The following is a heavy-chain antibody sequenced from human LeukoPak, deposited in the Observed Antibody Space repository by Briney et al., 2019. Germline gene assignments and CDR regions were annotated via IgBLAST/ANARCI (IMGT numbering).Heavy chain of an antibody. D-gene: IGHD2-2*01. CDR1: GYTFTSYD. J-gene: IGHJ4*02. Sequence: ASVKVSCKASGYTFTSYDINWVRQATGQGLEWMGWMNPNSGNTGYAQKFQGRVTMTRNTSISTAYMELSSLRSEDTAVYCCARGRGVVVPLDYWGQGTLVTVSS. CDR2: MNPNSGNT. V-gene: IGHV1-8*02. CDR3: ARGRGVVVPLDY.